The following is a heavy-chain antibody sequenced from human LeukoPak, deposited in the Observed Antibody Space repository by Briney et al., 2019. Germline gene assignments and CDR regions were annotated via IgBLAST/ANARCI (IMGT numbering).Heavy chain of an antibody. CDR3: ARLYGSGWKTFDY. Sequence: PSETLSLTCTVSGYSISSGYYWGWIRQPPGKGLEWIGSIYHSGSTYYNPSLKSRVTISVDTSKNQFSLKLSPVTAADTAVYYCARLYGSGWKTFDYWGQGTLVTVSS. D-gene: IGHD6-19*01. CDR2: IYHSGST. CDR1: GYSISSGYY. J-gene: IGHJ4*02. V-gene: IGHV4-38-2*02.